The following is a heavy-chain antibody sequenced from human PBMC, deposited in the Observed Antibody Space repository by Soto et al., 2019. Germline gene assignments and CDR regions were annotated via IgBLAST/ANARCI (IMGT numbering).Heavy chain of an antibody. V-gene: IGHV4-30-2*01. D-gene: IGHD4-4*01. Sequence: PSETPSLTCPVSGGPISSCGYSWSWIRQPPGKGLEWIGYIYHSGSTYYNPSLKSRVTISVDRSKNQFSLKLSSVTAADTAVYYCARGMTTVTTLDYWGQGTLVTVSS. J-gene: IGHJ4*02. CDR1: GGPISSCGYS. CDR3: ARGMTTVTTLDY. CDR2: IYHSGST.